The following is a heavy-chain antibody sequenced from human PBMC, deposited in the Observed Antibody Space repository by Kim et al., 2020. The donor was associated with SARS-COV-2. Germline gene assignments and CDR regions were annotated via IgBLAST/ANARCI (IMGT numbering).Heavy chain of an antibody. CDR3: AKHLMGVAKAFDY. CDR1: GFTFSSYA. Sequence: GGSLRLSCAASGFTFSSYAMSWVRQAPGKGLEWVSSTTTSGGSTYYADSVKGRFSISRDNSKNTLYMQMNSLRVEDTAVYYCAKHLMGVAKAFDYWAQGTLVTVSS. J-gene: IGHJ4*02. D-gene: IGHD3-10*01. V-gene: IGHV3-23*01. CDR2: TTTSGGST.